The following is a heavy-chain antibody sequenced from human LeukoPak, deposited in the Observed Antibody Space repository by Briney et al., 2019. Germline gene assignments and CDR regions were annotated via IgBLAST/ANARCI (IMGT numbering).Heavy chain of an antibody. CDR2: IKQDGSEK. V-gene: IGHV3-7*01. J-gene: IGHJ5*02. Sequence: GGSLRLSCAASELVFSSFCMSWVRQAPGKGLEWLANIKQDGSEKYYVDSVKGRFTISRDNAKNSLYLQMDSLRAEDTAVYYCARHLRSSSWYVWFDPWGQGTLVTVSS. D-gene: IGHD6-13*01. CDR1: ELVFSSFC. CDR3: ARHLRSSSWYVWFDP.